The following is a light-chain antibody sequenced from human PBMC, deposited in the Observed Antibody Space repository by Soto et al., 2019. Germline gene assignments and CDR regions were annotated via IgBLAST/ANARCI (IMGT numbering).Light chain of an antibody. Sequence: EIVLTQSPGTLSLSPGERATLSCRASQSVSSSYLAWYQQKPGQAPRLLIYGASSRATGIPDRFSGSGSGTDFTLTISRLEPEDFAVYYCQQYGSSPGAFGGGNKVEIK. J-gene: IGKJ4*01. CDR2: GAS. V-gene: IGKV3-20*01. CDR1: QSVSSSY. CDR3: QQYGSSPGA.